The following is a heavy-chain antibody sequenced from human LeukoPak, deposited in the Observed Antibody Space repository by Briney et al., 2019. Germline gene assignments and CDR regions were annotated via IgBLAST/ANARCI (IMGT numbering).Heavy chain of an antibody. Sequence: PGGSLRLSCAASGFNLSSYEVNWVRQAPGKGLEWISNIYSSGTSIYYADSVKGRFTISRDNAKNSLYLQMNSLRAEDTAVYYCARGYYDSSGYYQHGRWGQGTLVTVSS. CDR2: IYSSGTSI. CDR3: ARGYYDSSGYYQHGR. J-gene: IGHJ4*02. V-gene: IGHV3-48*03. D-gene: IGHD3-22*01. CDR1: GFNLSSYE.